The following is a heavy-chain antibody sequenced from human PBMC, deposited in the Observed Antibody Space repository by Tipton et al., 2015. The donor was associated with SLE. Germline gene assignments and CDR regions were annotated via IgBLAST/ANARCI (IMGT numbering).Heavy chain of an antibody. CDR1: GGSIIGYY. D-gene: IGHD6-13*01. Sequence: LSLTCSVSGGSIIGYYWSWIRQSPGKGLEWVSYISNSGLTRYYADSVKGRFTISRDNAKNSLYLQMNSLSAEDTAVYYCTRDSGLAVAGFPFSYYYSGMDVWGQGTSVTVSS. CDR3: TRDSGLAVAGFPFSYYYSGMDV. CDR2: ISNSGLTR. V-gene: IGHV3-11*01. J-gene: IGHJ6*02.